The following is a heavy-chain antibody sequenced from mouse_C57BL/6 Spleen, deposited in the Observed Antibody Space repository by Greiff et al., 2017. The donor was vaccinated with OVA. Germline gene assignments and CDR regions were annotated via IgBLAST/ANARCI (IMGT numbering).Heavy chain of an antibody. V-gene: IGHV1-69*01. CDR2: IDPSDSYT. CDR3: ARLGGQLRSMDY. CDR1: GYTFTSYW. D-gene: IGHD3-2*02. J-gene: IGHJ4*01. Sequence: VQLQQPGAELVMPGASVKLSCKASGYTFTSYWMHWVKQRPGQGLEWIGEIDPSDSYTNYNQKFKGKSTLTVDKSSSTAYMQLSSLTSEDSAVYYCARLGGQLRSMDYWGQGTSVTVSS.